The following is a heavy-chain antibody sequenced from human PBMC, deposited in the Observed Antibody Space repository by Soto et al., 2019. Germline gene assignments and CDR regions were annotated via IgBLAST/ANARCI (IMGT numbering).Heavy chain of an antibody. CDR3: GRRGGLATISYYFDY. CDR2: VYYSGST. D-gene: IGHD3-16*01. Sequence: PSETLSLTCTVSGGSASSSSYYYGWVRQPPGKGLEWIGSVYYSGSTYYNPSLESRVTISVDKSKNQFSLKLMSLSAADTAVYYCGRRGGLATISYYFDYWAQGPLVTVSS. J-gene: IGHJ4*02. CDR1: GGSASSSSYY. V-gene: IGHV4-39*01.